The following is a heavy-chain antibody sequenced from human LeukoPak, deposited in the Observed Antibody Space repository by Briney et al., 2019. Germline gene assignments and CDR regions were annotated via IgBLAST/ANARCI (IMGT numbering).Heavy chain of an antibody. CDR1: GFTVSSNY. Sequence: GGSLRLSCAASGFTVSSNYMSWVRQAPGKGLEWVSDIYSGGSTYYADSVKGRFTISRDNSKNTLYLQMNSLRAEDTAVYYCARDLYYYGSGDGGYWGQGTLVTVSS. CDR2: IYSGGST. J-gene: IGHJ4*02. CDR3: ARDLYYYGSGDGGY. D-gene: IGHD3-10*01. V-gene: IGHV3-53*01.